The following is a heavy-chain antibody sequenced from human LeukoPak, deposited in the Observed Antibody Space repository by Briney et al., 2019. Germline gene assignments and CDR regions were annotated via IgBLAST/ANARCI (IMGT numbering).Heavy chain of an antibody. Sequence: PGGSLRLSCAASGFTFSSYWMSWVRQAPGKGREWVANIKQDGSEKYYVDSVKRRFTISRDNAKNSLYLQMNSLRAEDTAVYYCARVESGDYFDYWGQGTLVTVSS. V-gene: IGHV3-7*01. CDR3: ARVESGDYFDY. CDR2: IKQDGSEK. CDR1: GFTFSSYW. J-gene: IGHJ4*02. D-gene: IGHD2-21*01.